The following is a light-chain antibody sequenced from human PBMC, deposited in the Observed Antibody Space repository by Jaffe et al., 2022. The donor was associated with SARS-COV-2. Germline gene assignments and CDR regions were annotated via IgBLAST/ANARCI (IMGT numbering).Light chain of an antibody. V-gene: IGKV1-33*01. J-gene: IGKJ2*01. CDR1: QDISYY. Sequence: DIQMTQSPSSLSASVGDRVTITCQASQDISYYLNWYQQKPGKAPNLLIYAASKLETGVPSRFSGGGSGTHFTFTISSLQPEDIATYYCQQYDNFPHTFGQGTKLEI. CDR3: QQYDNFPHT. CDR2: AAS.